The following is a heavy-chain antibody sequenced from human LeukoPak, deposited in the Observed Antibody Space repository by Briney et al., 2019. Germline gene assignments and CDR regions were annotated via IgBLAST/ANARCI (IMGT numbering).Heavy chain of an antibody. Sequence: SETLSLTCAVYGGSFSGYYWSWIRQPPGKGLEWIGEINHSGSTNYNPSLKSRVTISVDTSKNQFSLKLSSVTAADTAVYYCARTPRRYIYKAFDIWGQGTMVTVSS. CDR1: GGSFSGYY. V-gene: IGHV4-34*01. J-gene: IGHJ3*02. CDR3: ARTPRRYIYKAFDI. CDR2: INHSGST. D-gene: IGHD5-18*01.